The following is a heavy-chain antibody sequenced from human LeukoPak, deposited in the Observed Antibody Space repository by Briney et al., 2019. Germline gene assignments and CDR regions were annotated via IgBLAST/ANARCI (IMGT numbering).Heavy chain of an antibody. CDR3: ARDDFWTGYYTFAY. CDR2: VYSRGST. J-gene: IGHJ4*02. CDR1: GGSISSSSFY. Sequence: SETLSLTCTVSGGSISSSSFYWGWIRQPPGKRLEWIGSVYSRGSTYYTPSLKSRVTISIDTSKNQFSLRLTSVTATDTAVYYCARDDFWTGYYTFAYWSQGTLVTVSS. D-gene: IGHD3/OR15-3a*01. V-gene: IGHV4-39*07.